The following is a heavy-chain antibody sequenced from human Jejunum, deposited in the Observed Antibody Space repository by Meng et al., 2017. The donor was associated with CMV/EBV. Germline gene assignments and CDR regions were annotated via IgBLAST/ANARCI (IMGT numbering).Heavy chain of an antibody. Sequence: SCTASGFSFSSHGMHWVRQAPGMGLEWVAFIQYDGRNKYYADSVKGRITISRDNSKNMLYLQMYNLRPEDTAVYYCAKDVFQQLSFHYWGQGTLVTVSS. CDR2: IQYDGRNK. J-gene: IGHJ1*01. D-gene: IGHD6-13*01. CDR3: AKDVFQQLSFHY. V-gene: IGHV3-30*02. CDR1: GFSFSSHG.